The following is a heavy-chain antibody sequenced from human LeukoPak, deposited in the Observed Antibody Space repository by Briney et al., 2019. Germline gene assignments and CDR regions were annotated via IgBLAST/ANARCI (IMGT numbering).Heavy chain of an antibody. V-gene: IGHV3-48*03. CDR2: ISSSGGTI. D-gene: IGHD3-3*02. J-gene: IGHJ6*02. CDR3: ARDLALAAQDYYYYYGMDV. Sequence: GGSLRLSCAASGSTFSSFSTYDFNWVRQAPGKGLEWVSYISSSGGTIYYADSVKGRFTVSRDNAANSLYLQMNSLRAEDTAVYYCARDLALAAQDYYYYYGMDVWGQGTTVTVSS. CDR1: GSTFSS.